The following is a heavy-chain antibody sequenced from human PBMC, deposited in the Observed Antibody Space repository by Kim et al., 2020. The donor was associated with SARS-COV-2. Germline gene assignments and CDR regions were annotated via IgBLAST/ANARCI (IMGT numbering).Heavy chain of an antibody. CDR3: ARGLGYSSGWYKRGAFDI. Sequence: SETLSLTCAVYGWSFRGSSCLWLLHPPGPCLEWIGEINHSGSTNYNPSLKSRVTISVDTSKNQFSLKLSSVTAADTAVYYCARGLGYSSGWYKRGAFDIWGQGTMVTVSS. CDR1: GWSFRGSS. J-gene: IGHJ3*02. V-gene: IGHV4-34*01. D-gene: IGHD6-19*01. CDR2: INHSGST.